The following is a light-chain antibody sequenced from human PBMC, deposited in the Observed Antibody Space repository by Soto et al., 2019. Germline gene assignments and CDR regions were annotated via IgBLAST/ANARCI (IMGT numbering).Light chain of an antibody. Sequence: QSALTQPPSVSGSPGQSVTISCTGTSTDFVSYNRVSWYQQPPGTAPKLIIYEASNRPSGVPDRFSGSKSGNTASLTISGLQAADEADYYCSLYTSDNTYVFGTGTKVTVL. CDR3: SLYTSDNTYV. J-gene: IGLJ1*01. CDR1: STDFVSYNR. CDR2: EAS. V-gene: IGLV2-18*01.